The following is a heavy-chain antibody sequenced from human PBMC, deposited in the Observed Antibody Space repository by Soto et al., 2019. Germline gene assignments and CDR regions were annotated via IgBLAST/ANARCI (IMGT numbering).Heavy chain of an antibody. D-gene: IGHD3-9*01. Sequence: GGSLRLSCAASGFTFSSYGMHWVRQAPGKGLEWVAVIWYDGSNKYYEDSVKGRFTISRDNSKNTLYLQMNSLRAEDTAVYYCASGLRYFDLPPDDAFDIWGQGTMVTVSS. CDR3: ASGLRYFDLPPDDAFDI. CDR2: IWYDGSNK. V-gene: IGHV3-33*01. J-gene: IGHJ3*02. CDR1: GFTFSSYG.